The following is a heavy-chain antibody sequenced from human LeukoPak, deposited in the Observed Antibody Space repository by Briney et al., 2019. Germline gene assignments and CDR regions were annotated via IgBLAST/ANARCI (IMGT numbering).Heavy chain of an antibody. D-gene: IGHD4-17*01. Sequence: GGSLRLSCAASGFTVSSNYMSWVRQAPGKGLGWVSVIYSGGSTYYADSVKGRFTISRDNSKNTLYLQMNSLRAEDTAVYYCARDAATVTTRGVGDAFDIWGQGTMVTVSS. CDR1: GFTVSSNY. CDR3: ARDAATVTTRGVGDAFDI. CDR2: IYSGGST. V-gene: IGHV3-66*01. J-gene: IGHJ3*02.